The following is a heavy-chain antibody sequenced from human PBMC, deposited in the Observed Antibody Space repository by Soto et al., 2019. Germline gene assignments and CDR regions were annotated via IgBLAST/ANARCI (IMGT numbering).Heavy chain of an antibody. CDR3: AHRFATVTRGLSAFDI. D-gene: IGHD4-17*01. V-gene: IGHV2-5*02. Sequence: GSGPTLVNPTQTLTLTCTFSGFSLSTSGVGVGWIRQPPGKALEWLALIYWDDDKRYSPSLKSRLTITKDTSKNQVVLTMTNMDPVDTTTYYCAHRFATVTRGLSAFDIWGQGTMVTVSS. CDR1: GFSLSTSGVG. CDR2: IYWDDDK. J-gene: IGHJ3*02.